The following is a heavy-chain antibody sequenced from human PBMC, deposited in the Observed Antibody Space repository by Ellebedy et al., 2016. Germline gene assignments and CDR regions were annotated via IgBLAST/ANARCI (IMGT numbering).Heavy chain of an antibody. Sequence: SETLSLTXTVSGASIISSDHYWSWIRQPPGKGLEWIGYIYHFGHSGSTYYKPSLKSRATISVDTSKNQFSLKLSSVTAADTAMYYCARDPHYDSLTGRLGYWYFDLWGRGTLVTVSA. CDR2: IYHFGHSGST. V-gene: IGHV4-30-4*01. D-gene: IGHD3-9*01. J-gene: IGHJ2*01. CDR3: ARDPHYDSLTGRLGYWYFDL. CDR1: GASIISSDHY.